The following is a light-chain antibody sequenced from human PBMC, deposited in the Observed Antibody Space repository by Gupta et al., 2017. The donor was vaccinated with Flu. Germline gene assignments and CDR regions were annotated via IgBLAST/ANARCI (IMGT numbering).Light chain of an antibody. CDR2: GAS. CDR1: QSVSSSY. J-gene: IGKJ1*01. V-gene: IGKV3-20*01. Sequence: DIVLTQSPGTLSLSPGERATLSCRASQSVSSSYLAWYQQRPGQAPRLLIYGASSRATGIPDRFSGSGSGTDFTLTISRLEPGDFAVYYCQQYGSSPGTFGQGTKVELK. CDR3: QQYGSSPGT.